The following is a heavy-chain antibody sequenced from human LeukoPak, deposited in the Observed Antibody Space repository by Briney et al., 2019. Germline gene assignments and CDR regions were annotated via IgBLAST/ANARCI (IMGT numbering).Heavy chain of an antibody. CDR1: GYSFTGYY. CDR2: INLNSGGT. J-gene: IGHJ4*02. CDR3: ARVPRRKYYDFWSGYYPWVPHFDY. V-gene: IGHV1-2*02. D-gene: IGHD3-3*01. Sequence: GASVKVSCKASGYSFTGYYIQWVRQAPGQGLEWMGWINLNSGGTNYAQKFQGRVTTTRDTSISTAYMELSSLRSEDTAVYYCARVPRRKYYDFWSGYYPWVPHFDYWGQGTLVTVSS.